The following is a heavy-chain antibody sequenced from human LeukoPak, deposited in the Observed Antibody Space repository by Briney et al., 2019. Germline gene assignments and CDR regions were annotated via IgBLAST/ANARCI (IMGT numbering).Heavy chain of an antibody. Sequence: GESLKISCKGSGYSFTNYWIGWVRQMPGKGLEWMGIIYPGGSDTRYIPSFQGQVTISADKSISTAYLQWSSLKACDSAMYYCAGRVDSYWFFDYWGQGTLVTVSS. D-gene: IGHD1-26*01. CDR1: GYSFTNYW. V-gene: IGHV5-51*01. CDR3: AGRVDSYWFFDY. CDR2: IYPGGSDT. J-gene: IGHJ4*02.